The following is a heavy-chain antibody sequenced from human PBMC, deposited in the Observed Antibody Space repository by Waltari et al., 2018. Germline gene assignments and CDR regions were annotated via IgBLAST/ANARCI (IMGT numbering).Heavy chain of an antibody. J-gene: IGHJ4*02. CDR2: IWYDGRYE. CDR3: ARDFASTYFFDY. V-gene: IGHV3-33*01. Sequence: QVQLVEAGGGVVQPGRSLRLSWSASGCDVGGYVMHWVRRAPGKGLEWVAVIWYDGRYEYYADSVKVRFTISRDNSKDTLYLQMNSLRAEDTAVYYCARDFASTYFFDYWGQGTLVTVSS. CDR1: GCDVGGYV.